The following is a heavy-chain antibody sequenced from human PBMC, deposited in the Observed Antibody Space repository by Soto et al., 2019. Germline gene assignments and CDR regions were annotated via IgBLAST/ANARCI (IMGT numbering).Heavy chain of an antibody. CDR3: ARHRGTLSLTDY. J-gene: IGHJ4*02. V-gene: IGHV4-39*01. Sequence: QLQLQESGPGLVKPSETLSLTCTVSGGSISSSSYYWGWIRQPPGRGLEWIGSIYYSGSTYYNPSLKSRVTISVDTSKNQFSLKLLSVTAADTAVYYCARHRGTLSLTDYWGQGTLVTVSS. D-gene: IGHD2-8*01. CDR1: GGSISSSSYY. CDR2: IYYSGST.